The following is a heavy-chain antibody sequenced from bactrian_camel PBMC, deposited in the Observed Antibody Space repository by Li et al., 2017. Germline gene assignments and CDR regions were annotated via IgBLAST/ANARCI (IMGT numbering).Heavy chain of an antibody. CDR3: AADLLGLWGCKIQRIVPGY. Sequence: VQLVESGGGLVQPGGSLTLSCAASGYTYSSYCMGWFRQAPGKEREGIAGIRRDGDEYYADSVKGRFTISQDNAKNIIYLQMNSRKPEDTATYYCAADLLGLWGCKIQRIVPGYWGRGTQVTVS. CDR2: IRRDGDE. CDR1: GYTYSSYC. V-gene: IGHV3S6*01. D-gene: IGHD1*01. J-gene: IGHJ6*01.